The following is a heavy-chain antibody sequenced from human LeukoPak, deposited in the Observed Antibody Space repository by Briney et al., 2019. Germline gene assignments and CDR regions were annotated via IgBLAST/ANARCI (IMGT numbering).Heavy chain of an antibody. CDR1: GGSISSYY. CDR3: ARRQLGELLGVFDY. D-gene: IGHD3-10*01. Sequence: SETLSLTCTVSGGSISSYYWSWIRQPPGKGLEWIGYIYYSGSTNYNPSLKSRVTISVDTSKNQFSLKLSSVTAADTAVYYCARRQLGELLGVFDYWGQGTLVTVSS. CDR2: IYYSGST. J-gene: IGHJ4*02. V-gene: IGHV4-59*08.